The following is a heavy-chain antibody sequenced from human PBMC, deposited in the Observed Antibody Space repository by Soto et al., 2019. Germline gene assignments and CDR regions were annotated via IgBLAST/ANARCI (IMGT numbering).Heavy chain of an antibody. V-gene: IGHV3-7*01. CDR3: ARDPPNPEGIVTWAFDI. CDR2: IKQDGSEK. CDR1: GFTFSSYW. D-gene: IGHD3-22*01. J-gene: IGHJ3*02. Sequence: GGSLRLSCAASGFTFSSYWMSWVRQAPGKGLEWVANIKQDGSEKYYVDSVKGRFTISRDNAKNSLYLQMNSLRAEDTAVYYCARDPPNPEGIVTWAFDIWGQGTMVTVSS.